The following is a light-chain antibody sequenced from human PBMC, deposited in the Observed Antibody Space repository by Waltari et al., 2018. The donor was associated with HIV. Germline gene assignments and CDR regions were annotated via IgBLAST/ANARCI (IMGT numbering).Light chain of an antibody. CDR3: AAWDDSLNWEVV. CDR2: GNT. J-gene: IGLJ2*01. V-gene: IGLV1-44*01. CDR1: NSNIGSNT. Sequence: QSVLTQPPSASGTPGQRVTISCSGRNSNIGSNTVNWYQQLPGTAPKLIIYGNTQPPSGVPDLFSGSKSGPSPCLAISGLQSEDEAEYYCAAWDDSLNWEVVFGGGTKLTVL.